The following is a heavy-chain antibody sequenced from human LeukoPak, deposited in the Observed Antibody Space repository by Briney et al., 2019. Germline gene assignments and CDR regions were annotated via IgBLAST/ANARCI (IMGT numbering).Heavy chain of an antibody. Sequence: SGPTLVNPTQTLTLTCTFYGLSLSTSGMCVSWIRQPPGKALEWLAGIDWDDDKYYSTSLKTRLTISKDTSKNQVVLTMTNMDPVDTATYYCARVQYYYDSSGKKYYFDYWGQGTLVTVSS. CDR1: GLSLSTSGMC. CDR2: IDWDDDK. V-gene: IGHV2-70*11. D-gene: IGHD3-22*01. CDR3: ARVQYYYDSSGKKYYFDY. J-gene: IGHJ4*02.